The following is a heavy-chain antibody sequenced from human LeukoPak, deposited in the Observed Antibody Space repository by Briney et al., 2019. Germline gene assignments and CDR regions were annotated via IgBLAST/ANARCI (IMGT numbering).Heavy chain of an antibody. Sequence: SETLSLTCAVYGGSFSSYYWSWIRQSPGKGLEWIGEINHSGTTKYNPSLKSRVTISVDTPQNQFSLRLSSVTAADTAVYYCTRNNWFAPWGQGTLVTVSS. V-gene: IGHV4-34*01. J-gene: IGHJ5*02. CDR2: INHSGTT. CDR1: GGSFSSYY. CDR3: TRNNWFAP.